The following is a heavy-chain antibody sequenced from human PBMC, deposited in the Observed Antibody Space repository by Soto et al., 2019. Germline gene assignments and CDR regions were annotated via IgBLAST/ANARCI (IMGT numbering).Heavy chain of an antibody. CDR1: GFTFSSSS. V-gene: IGHV3-7*03. Sequence: GWSLRLSCAASGFTFSSSSMSLVRQAPGKGLEWVANIKQDGSEKYYVDSVKGRFTISRDNAKNSLYLQMNSLRAEDTAVYYCARDYSSSWYYFEYWGEGTLVTVSS. CDR2: IKQDGSEK. D-gene: IGHD6-13*01. CDR3: ARDYSSSWYYFEY. J-gene: IGHJ4*02.